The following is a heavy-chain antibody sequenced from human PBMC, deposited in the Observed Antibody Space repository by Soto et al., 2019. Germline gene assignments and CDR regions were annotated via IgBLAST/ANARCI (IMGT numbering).Heavy chain of an antibody. J-gene: IGHJ4*02. CDR3: VKDSGSHSLDY. CDR2: INPTGTAT. CDR1: GFTFANYF. D-gene: IGHD2-15*01. V-gene: IGHV1-46*01. Sequence: GASVKVSCKASGFTFANYFMHWVRQAPGQGLEWVGIINPTGTATTYAQKFQDRVTVTRDTSTTTVYIELSSLTSDDTAIYYCVKDSGSHSLDYWGQGTLVTVSS.